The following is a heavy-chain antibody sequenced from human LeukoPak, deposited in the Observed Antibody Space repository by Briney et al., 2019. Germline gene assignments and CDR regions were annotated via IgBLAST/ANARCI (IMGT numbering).Heavy chain of an antibody. V-gene: IGHV3-33*01. CDR2: IWYDGSNK. D-gene: IGHD3-22*01. CDR3: AREMELGDYDSSPPDY. CDR1: GFTFSSYG. J-gene: IGHJ4*02. Sequence: GRSLRLSCAASGFTFSSYGMHWVRQAPGKGLEWVAVIWYDGSNKYYADSVKGRFTISRDNSKNTLYLQMNSLRAEDTAVYYCAREMELGDYDSSPPDYWGQGTLVTVSS.